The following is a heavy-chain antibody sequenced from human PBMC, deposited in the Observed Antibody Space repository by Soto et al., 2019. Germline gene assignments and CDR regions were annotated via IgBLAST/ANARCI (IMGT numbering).Heavy chain of an antibody. V-gene: IGHV3-30-3*01. CDR1: GFTFSTYA. Sequence: QVQLVESGGGVVQPGRSLRLSCAASGFTFSTYAIYWVRQAPGKGLEWVAVISYDGSNKYYADSVKGRFTISRDNSKNTLYLQMNSLRAEDTAVYYCARGSLYGSGSYYFDYWGQGTLVTVSS. CDR2: ISYDGSNK. D-gene: IGHD3-10*01. CDR3: ARGSLYGSGSYYFDY. J-gene: IGHJ4*02.